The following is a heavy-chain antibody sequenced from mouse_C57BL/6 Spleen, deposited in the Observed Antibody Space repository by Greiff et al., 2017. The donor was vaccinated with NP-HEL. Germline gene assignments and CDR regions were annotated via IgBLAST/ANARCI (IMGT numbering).Heavy chain of an antibody. CDR3: TRLRPGTAMDY. D-gene: IGHD2-14*01. CDR2: IDPETGGT. Sequence: VQLQQSGAELVRPGASVTLSCKASGYTFTDYEMHWVKQTPVHGLEWIGAIDPETGGTAYNQKFKGKAILTADKSSSTAYMELRSLTSEDSAVYYCTRLRPGTAMDYWGQGTSVTVSS. CDR1: GYTFTDYE. J-gene: IGHJ4*01. V-gene: IGHV1-15*01.